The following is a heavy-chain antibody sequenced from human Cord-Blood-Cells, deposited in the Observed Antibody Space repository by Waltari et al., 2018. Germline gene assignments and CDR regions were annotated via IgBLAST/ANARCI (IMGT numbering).Heavy chain of an antibody. Sequence: QVQLVQSGAEVKKPGSSVKVYCKGSGGTFSSYSLTWVRQAPGQGLEWMGGIIPIFGTANYAQKVQGRVTITADESTSTAYMELSSLRSEDMPVYYCARVGGYFDYWGQGTLVTVSS. CDR3: ARVGGYFDY. J-gene: IGHJ4*02. V-gene: IGHV1-69*01. D-gene: IGHD3-22*01. CDR2: IIPIFGTA. CDR1: GGTFSSYS.